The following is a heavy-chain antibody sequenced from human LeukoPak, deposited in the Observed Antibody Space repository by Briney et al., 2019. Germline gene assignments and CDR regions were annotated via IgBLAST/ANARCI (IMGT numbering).Heavy chain of an antibody. J-gene: IGHJ4*02. D-gene: IGHD6-19*01. V-gene: IGHV4-39*07. CDR2: GDYSGGT. Sequence: SETLSLTCTVSGDSFTSVTDYWARIRQPPGKGLEWIASGDYSGGTYYNPSLESRVAISADMSKKQISLKLASVTGADTAVYYCAGERGEEYSSGWYKTNFFYNWGQGIRVTVSS. CDR1: GDSFTSVTDY. CDR3: AGERGEEYSSGWYKTNFFYN.